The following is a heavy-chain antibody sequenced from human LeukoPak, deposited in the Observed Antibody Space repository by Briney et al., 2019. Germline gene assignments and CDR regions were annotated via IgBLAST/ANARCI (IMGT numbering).Heavy chain of an antibody. V-gene: IGHV4-34*01. CDR1: RGSFSDDD. D-gene: IGHD6-19*01. CDR2: INHSGNM. Sequence: SETLSLTCAVYRGSFSDDDGSWIRQPPGKGLEWMREINHSGNMNYNTSLKSRVTISVDTSKNKVSLKLSSVPAAATAVYYCARVYSSGWYQVDYWGQGNLVTVSS. CDR3: ARVYSSGWYQVDY. J-gene: IGHJ4*02.